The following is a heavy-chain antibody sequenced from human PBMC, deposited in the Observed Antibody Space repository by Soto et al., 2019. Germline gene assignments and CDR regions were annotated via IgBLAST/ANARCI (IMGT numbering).Heavy chain of an antibody. CDR1: GGSISSYY. CDR2: IYYSGIT. Sequence: QVQLQESGPGLVKPSETLSLTCTVSGGSISSYYWSWIRQPPGKGLEWIGYIYYSGITNYNPSLKGRVPLSVDTSRHQCSLRLGSVTAADAAVYYCARGSGYSSSWFGDWGQGTLVTVSS. D-gene: IGHD6-13*01. J-gene: IGHJ4*02. CDR3: ARGSGYSSSWFGD. V-gene: IGHV4-59*01.